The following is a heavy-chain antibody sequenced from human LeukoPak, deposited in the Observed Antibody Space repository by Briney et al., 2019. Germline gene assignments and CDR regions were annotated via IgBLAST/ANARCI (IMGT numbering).Heavy chain of an antibody. CDR1: GIAFSGYA. D-gene: IGHD2-2*01. J-gene: IGHJ4*02. Sequence: GGSLRLSCAASGIAFSGYAMHWVRQPPGKGLAWVALISYDGSNRYYADSVKGRFTISRDNSKNTVSLQMNTLRNDDTAVYYCARGSLGSSWPSDCCPLDYWGQGTLVTVSS. CDR2: ISYDGSNR. CDR3: ARGSLGSSWPSDCCPLDY. V-gene: IGHV3-30*03.